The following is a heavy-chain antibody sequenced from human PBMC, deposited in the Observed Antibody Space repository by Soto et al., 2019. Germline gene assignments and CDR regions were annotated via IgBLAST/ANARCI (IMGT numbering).Heavy chain of an antibody. CDR2: IYPGDSDT. D-gene: IGHD3-10*01. CDR3: ASGSRPTLPFDY. CDR1: GYSFTSHW. V-gene: IGHV5-51*01. J-gene: IGHJ4*02. Sequence: GESLKISCXGSGYSFTSHWIGWVRQMPGKGLEWMGIIYPGDSDTRYSPSFQGHVTISADKSISTAYLQWSSLKAADTAMYYCASGSRPTLPFDYWGQGTLVTVSS.